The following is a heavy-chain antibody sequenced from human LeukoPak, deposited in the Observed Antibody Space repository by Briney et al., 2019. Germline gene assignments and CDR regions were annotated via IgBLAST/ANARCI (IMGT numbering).Heavy chain of an antibody. CDR3: ARDVGVVAAGATSTLFDP. Sequence: PGGSLRLSCAASGFTFSSYAMHWVRQAPGKGLEWVAVISYDGSNKYYADSVKGRFTISRDNSKNTLYLQMNSLRAEDTAVYYCARDVGVVAAGATSTLFDPWGQGTLVTVSS. CDR2: ISYDGSNK. D-gene: IGHD2-15*01. V-gene: IGHV3-30*04. CDR1: GFTFSSYA. J-gene: IGHJ5*02.